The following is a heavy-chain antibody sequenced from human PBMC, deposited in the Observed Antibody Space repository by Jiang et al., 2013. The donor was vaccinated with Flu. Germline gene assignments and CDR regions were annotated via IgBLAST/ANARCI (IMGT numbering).Heavy chain of an antibody. D-gene: IGHD3-22*01. CDR1: GYTFTSYY. CDR2: INPSGGST. CDR3: ARTSKANYYDSSGYYGLNDY. V-gene: IGHV1-46*01. J-gene: IGHJ4*02. Sequence: KVSCKASGYTFTSYYMHWVRQAPGQGLEWMGIINPSGGSTSYAQKFQGRVTMTRDTSTSTVYMELSSLRSEDTAVYYCARTSKANYYDSSGYYGLNDYWGQGTLVTVSS.